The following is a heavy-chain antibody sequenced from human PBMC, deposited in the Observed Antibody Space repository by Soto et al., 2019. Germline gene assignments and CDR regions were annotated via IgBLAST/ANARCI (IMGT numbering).Heavy chain of an antibody. CDR3: ARGRAAMPTHAFAI. V-gene: IGHV3-53*01. J-gene: IGHJ3*02. Sequence: GGSLRLSCAASGFTVSSNYMIWVRQAPGKGLEWVSVISSGGSTYYADSVKGRFTISRDNAKNSLYLQMNSLRAEDTAVYYCARGRAAMPTHAFAIWGQGTMVTVSS. CDR2: ISSGGST. CDR1: GFTVSSNY. D-gene: IGHD2-2*01.